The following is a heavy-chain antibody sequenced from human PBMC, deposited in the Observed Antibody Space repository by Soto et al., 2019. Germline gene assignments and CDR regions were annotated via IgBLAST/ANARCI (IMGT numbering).Heavy chain of an antibody. CDR3: ARLGSSSGY. V-gene: IGHV3-48*03. J-gene: IGHJ4*02. Sequence: GGSLRLSCAASGFTFSSYEMNWVRQAPGKGLEWVSYISSIATTTYYAEPVKGRFTISRDNAKNSLYLQMNSLRAEGTAVYYCARLGSSSGYWGQGTLVTVSS. D-gene: IGHD6-6*01. CDR2: ISSIATTT. CDR1: GFTFSSYE.